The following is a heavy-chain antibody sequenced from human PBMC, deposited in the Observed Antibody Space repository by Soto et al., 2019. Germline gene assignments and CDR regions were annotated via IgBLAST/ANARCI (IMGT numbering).Heavy chain of an antibody. V-gene: IGHV2-5*02. CDR3: AHRVLRTVFGLVTTTAIYFDF. CDR2: IYWDDDK. CDR1: GFSLTTSGVG. D-gene: IGHD3-3*01. Sequence: QITLNESVPTVVRPTETLPLTCRFSGFSLTTSGVGVGWIRQSPGKAPEWLALIYWDDDKRYSASLKSRLTITKDTSKNQVVLTVSDLDPTDTATYYCAHRVLRTVFGLVTTTAIYFDFWGQGTPVAVSS. J-gene: IGHJ4*02.